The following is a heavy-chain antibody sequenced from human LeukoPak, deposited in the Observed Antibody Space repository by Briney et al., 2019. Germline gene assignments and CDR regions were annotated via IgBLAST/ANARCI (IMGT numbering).Heavy chain of an antibody. CDR2: IYYSGST. D-gene: IGHD3-3*01. CDR1: GGSISSYY. J-gene: IGHJ4*02. V-gene: IGHV4-59*01. Sequence: SKTLSLTCTVSGGSISSYYWSWIRQPPGKGLEWIGYIYYSGSTNYNPSLKSRVTISVDTSKTQFSLKLSSVTAADTAVYYCARANYDFWSGYYTGSYFDYWGQGTLVTVSS. CDR3: ARANYDFWSGYYTGSYFDY.